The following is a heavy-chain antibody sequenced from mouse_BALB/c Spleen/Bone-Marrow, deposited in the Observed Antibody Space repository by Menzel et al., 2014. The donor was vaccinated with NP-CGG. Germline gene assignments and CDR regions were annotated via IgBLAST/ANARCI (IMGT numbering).Heavy chain of an antibody. CDR2: IHYSGNT. Sequence: DVKLQESGPDLVKPSRSLSLTCTVTGYSITSGYGWHWIRQFPGNKLEWMGYIHYSGNTDYNPSLKSRISITRDTSKNQFFLQLNSVTTEDTATYYCARETPVVADFDYWGQGTSLTVSS. J-gene: IGHJ2*02. CDR1: GYSITSGYG. D-gene: IGHD1-1*01. CDR3: ARETPVVADFDY. V-gene: IGHV3-1*02.